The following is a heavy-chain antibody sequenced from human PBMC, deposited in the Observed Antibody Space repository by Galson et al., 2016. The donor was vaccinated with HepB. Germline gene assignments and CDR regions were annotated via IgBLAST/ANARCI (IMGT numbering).Heavy chain of an antibody. D-gene: IGHD3-10*01. CDR1: GFTFSSYG. CDR3: AKEGGSGSYYNGGAYHGLDV. Sequence: SLRLSCAASGFTFSSYGMYWVRQAPGKGLEWVAVISYDGNNKYYADSVKGRFTISRDNSKNTLYLQMNSLRAGDTSVYYCAKEGGSGSYYNGGAYHGLDVWGQGTTVTVSS. J-gene: IGHJ6*02. CDR2: ISYDGNNK. V-gene: IGHV3-30*18.